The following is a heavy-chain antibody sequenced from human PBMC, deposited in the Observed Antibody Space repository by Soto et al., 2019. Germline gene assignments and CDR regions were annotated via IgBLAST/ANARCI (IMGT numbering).Heavy chain of an antibody. CDR2: ISHDGNKE. Sequence: GGSLRLSCAASGFTFGNYGIHWVRQAPGKGLEWVAVISHDGNKEYYADSVKGRFTVSRDNSKKTVYLQMNSLRAEDTAVYYCVKDYSKQWLRFDYWGQGTLVTVSS. J-gene: IGHJ4*02. V-gene: IGHV3-30*18. CDR1: GFTFGNYG. CDR3: VKDYSKQWLRFDY. D-gene: IGHD6-19*01.